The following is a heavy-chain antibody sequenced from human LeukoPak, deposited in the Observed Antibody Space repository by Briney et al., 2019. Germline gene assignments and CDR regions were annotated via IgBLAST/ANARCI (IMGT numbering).Heavy chain of an antibody. D-gene: IGHD3-22*01. CDR2: ISYDGSNK. J-gene: IGHJ4*02. CDR1: GFTFSSYA. V-gene: IGHV3-30-3*01. Sequence: GGSLRLSCAASGFTFSSYAMHWVRQAPGKGLEWVAVISYDGSNKYYADSVKGRFTISRDNSKNTLYLQMNSLRAEDTAVYYCARKRRAIYDSSGYSDYWGQGTLVTVSS. CDR3: ARKRRAIYDSSGYSDY.